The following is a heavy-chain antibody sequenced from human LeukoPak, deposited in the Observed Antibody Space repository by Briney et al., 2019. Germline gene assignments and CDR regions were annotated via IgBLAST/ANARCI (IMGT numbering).Heavy chain of an antibody. Sequence: PGGSLRLSCAASGFTFSSYSMNWVRQAPGKGLEWVSVIYNGDYTSYADSVEGRFTISRDNSKNMLYLQMNRLRAEDTAVYYCARGFPGDYGTYYFDYWGQGTLVTVSS. CDR3: ARGFPGDYGTYYFDY. V-gene: IGHV3-53*01. CDR2: IYNGDYT. D-gene: IGHD4-17*01. CDR1: GFTFSSYS. J-gene: IGHJ4*02.